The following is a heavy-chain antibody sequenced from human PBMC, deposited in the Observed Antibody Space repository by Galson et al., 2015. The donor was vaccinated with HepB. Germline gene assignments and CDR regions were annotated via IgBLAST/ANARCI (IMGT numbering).Heavy chain of an antibody. CDR3: ARGNPMYQLLEAFDI. D-gene: IGHD2-2*01. CDR2: INPNSGGT. CDR1: GYTFTGYY. V-gene: IGHV1-2*02. J-gene: IGHJ3*02. Sequence: SVKVSCKASGYTFTGYYMHWVRQAPGQGLEWMGWINPNSGGTNYAQKFQGRVTMTRDTSISTAYMELSRLRSDDTAVYYCARGNPMYQLLEAFDIWGQGTMVTVSS.